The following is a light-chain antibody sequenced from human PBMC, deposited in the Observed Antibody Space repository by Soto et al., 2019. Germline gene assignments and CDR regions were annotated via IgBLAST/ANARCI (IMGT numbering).Light chain of an antibody. V-gene: IGLV2-23*03. J-gene: IGLJ1*01. Sequence: QSALTHPASVFGSPGQSITISCTGTSGDVGSYNLVSWYQQHPGKAPKLMIYEGSKRPSGVSNRSSGSKSGNTASLTISGLQAEDEADYYCCSYAGSSTFFYVLGTGTKVTVL. CDR2: EGS. CDR1: SGDVGSYNL. CDR3: CSYAGSSTFFYV.